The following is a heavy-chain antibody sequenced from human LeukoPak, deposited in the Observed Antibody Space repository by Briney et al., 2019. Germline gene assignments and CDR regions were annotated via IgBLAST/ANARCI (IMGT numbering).Heavy chain of an antibody. J-gene: IGHJ4*02. D-gene: IGHD7-27*01. CDR2: IVNDGGNA. Sequence: GGSLSLSCAASGFTFSTYGMQWVRQAPGKGMEWVAVIVNDGGNAHYADSVRGRFTISRDNSKNTLYLQMNSLRAEDTAVNYCARDSITGDNSLDYWGRGTLVTVSS. V-gene: IGHV3-33*05. CDR1: GFTFSTYG. CDR3: ARDSITGDNSLDY.